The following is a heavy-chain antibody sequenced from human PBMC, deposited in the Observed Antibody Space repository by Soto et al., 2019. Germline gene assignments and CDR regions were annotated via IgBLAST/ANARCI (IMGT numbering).Heavy chain of an antibody. J-gene: IGHJ4*02. CDR3: ARHGYSPMSSTSIDY. Sequence: EVQLVQSGAEVKKPGESLKISCKGSGYYFTNYWIGWVRQMPGKGLEWMGITYPGDSETRYSPSFQGQVTISADKSISAAYLQWTSLKAPDTAIYYCARHGYSPMSSTSIDYWGQGTLVTVSS. CDR1: GYYFTNYW. V-gene: IGHV5-51*01. CDR2: TYPGDSET. D-gene: IGHD2-21*01.